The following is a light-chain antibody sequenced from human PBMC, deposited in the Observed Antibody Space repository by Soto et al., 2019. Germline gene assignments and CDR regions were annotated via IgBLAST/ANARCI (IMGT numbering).Light chain of an antibody. CDR1: QSVSRY. V-gene: IGKV3-11*01. J-gene: IGKJ4*01. CDR3: QQSSNWPLT. CDR2: DAS. Sequence: EIVLTQSPATLSLSPGERATLSCRASQSVSRYLAWYQQKPGQAPRLLIYDASNRATGIPDRFSGSGSGTDFTLTISSLEPEDLAVYYCQQSSNWPLTFGGGTKVEIK.